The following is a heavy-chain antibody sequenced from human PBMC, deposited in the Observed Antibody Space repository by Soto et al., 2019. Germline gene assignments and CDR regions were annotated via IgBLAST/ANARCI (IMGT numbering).Heavy chain of an antibody. CDR3: ASPASSGYFSASDYYGMDV. J-gene: IGHJ6*02. V-gene: IGHV3-7*01. D-gene: IGHD3-22*01. CDR1: GFTFSSYW. Sequence: GESLKISCAASGFTFSSYWMSWVRQAPGKGLEWVANIKQDGSEKYYVDSVKGRFTISRDNAKNSLYLQMNSLRAEDTAVYYCASPASSGYFSASDYYGMDVWGQGTTVTVSS. CDR2: IKQDGSEK.